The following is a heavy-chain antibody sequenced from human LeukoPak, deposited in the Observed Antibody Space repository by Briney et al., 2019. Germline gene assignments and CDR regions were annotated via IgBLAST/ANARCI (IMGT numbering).Heavy chain of an antibody. Sequence: PGGSLRLSCAASGFIFSNAWMTWVRQAPGKGLEWVGRIKSKTDGGTTDYAAPVKGRFTISRDDSKNTLYLQMNSLKTEDTAVYYCTTVQPNTAMALYYFDYWGQGTLVTVSS. D-gene: IGHD5-18*01. CDR2: IKSKTDGGTT. J-gene: IGHJ4*02. V-gene: IGHV3-15*01. CDR3: TTVQPNTAMALYYFDY. CDR1: GFIFSNAW.